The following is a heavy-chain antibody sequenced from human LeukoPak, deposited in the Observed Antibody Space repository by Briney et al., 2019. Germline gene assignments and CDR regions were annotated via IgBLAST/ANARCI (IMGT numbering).Heavy chain of an antibody. J-gene: IGHJ4*02. CDR1: GFTFSRYW. CDR3: AKSRGDYYYDSSGYYSPSDY. D-gene: IGHD3-22*01. V-gene: IGHV3-7*03. Sequence: GGSLRLSCTASGFTFSRYWMSWVRQAPGKGLEWVANIKENGSEKYYVDSVKGRFTISRDNSKNTLYLQMNSLRAEDTAVYYCAKSRGDYYYDSSGYYSPSDYWGQGTLVTVSS. CDR2: IKENGSEK.